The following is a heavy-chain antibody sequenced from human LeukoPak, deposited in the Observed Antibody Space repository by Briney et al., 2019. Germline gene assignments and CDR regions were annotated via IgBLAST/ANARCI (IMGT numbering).Heavy chain of an antibody. V-gene: IGHV3-30-3*01. Sequence: PGRSLRLSCAASGFTFSSYAMHWVRQAPGKGLEWVAVISYDGSNKYYADSVKGRFTISRDNSKNTLYLQMNSLRAEDTAVYYCARSSSGYYYTHWTYYFDYWGQGTLVTVSS. J-gene: IGHJ4*02. CDR3: ARSSSGYYYTHWTYYFDY. D-gene: IGHD3-22*01. CDR1: GFTFSSYA. CDR2: ISYDGSNK.